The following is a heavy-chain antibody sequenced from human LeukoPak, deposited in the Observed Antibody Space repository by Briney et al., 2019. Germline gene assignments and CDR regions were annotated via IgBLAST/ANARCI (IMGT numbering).Heavy chain of an antibody. CDR3: ARDSSSYYYYYMDV. CDR1: GFTVSSNY. J-gene: IGHJ6*03. Sequence: GGSLRLSCAASGFTVSSNYMSWVRQAPGKGLEWVSVIYSGGSTYYADSVKGRLTISRDNPKNTLYLQMNSLRAEDTAVYYCARDSSSYYYYYMDVWGKGTTVTISS. CDR2: IYSGGST. D-gene: IGHD2-15*01. V-gene: IGHV3-66*01.